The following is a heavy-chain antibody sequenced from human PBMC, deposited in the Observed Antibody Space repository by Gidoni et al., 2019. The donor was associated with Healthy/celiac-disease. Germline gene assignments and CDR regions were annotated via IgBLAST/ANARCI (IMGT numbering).Heavy chain of an antibody. Sequence: QLQLQESGPGLVKPSETLSLTCTVSGGSISSSSYYWGWIRQPPGKGLEWIGSIYYSGSTYYNPSLKSRVTISVDTSKNQFSLKLSSVTAADTAVYYCARRSYVYWYFDLWGRGTLVTVSS. CDR2: IYYSGST. D-gene: IGHD1-26*01. V-gene: IGHV4-39*01. CDR3: ARRSYVYWYFDL. J-gene: IGHJ2*01. CDR1: GGSISSSSYY.